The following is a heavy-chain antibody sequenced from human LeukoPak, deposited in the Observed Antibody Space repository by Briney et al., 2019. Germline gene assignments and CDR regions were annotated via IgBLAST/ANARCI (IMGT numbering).Heavy chain of an antibody. Sequence: PGRSLRLSCAASGFTSSSYGMHWVRQAPGKGLEWVAVISYDGSNKYYADSVKGRFTISRDNSKNTLYLQMNSLRAEDTAVYYCAKDVWVTTGIDYWGQGTLVIVSS. V-gene: IGHV3-30*18. J-gene: IGHJ4*02. D-gene: IGHD4-17*01. CDR1: GFTSSSYG. CDR2: ISYDGSNK. CDR3: AKDVWVTTGIDY.